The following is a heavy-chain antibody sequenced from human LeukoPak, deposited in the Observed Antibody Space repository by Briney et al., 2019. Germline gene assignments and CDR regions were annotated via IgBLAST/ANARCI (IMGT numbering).Heavy chain of an antibody. V-gene: IGHV4-4*02. CDR1: GGSISSSNW. CDR3: ARHSMRYYDSSELDY. D-gene: IGHD3-22*01. Sequence: SETLSLTCAVSGGSISSSNWWSWVRQPPGKGLEWIGEIYHSGSTNYNPSLKSRVTISVDTSKNQFSLKLSSVTAADTAVYYCARHSMRYYDSSELDYWGQGTLVTVSS. CDR2: IYHSGST. J-gene: IGHJ4*02.